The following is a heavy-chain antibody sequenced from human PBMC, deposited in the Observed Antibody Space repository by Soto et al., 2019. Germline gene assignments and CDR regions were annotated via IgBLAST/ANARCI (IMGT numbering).Heavy chain of an antibody. CDR2: INHSGST. J-gene: IGHJ5*02. D-gene: IGHD3-22*01. Sequence: SETLSLTCAVYGGSFSGYYWSWIRQPPGKGLEWIGEINHSGSTNYNPSLKSRVTISVDTSKNQFSLKLSSVTAADTAVYYCARGPPYYYDSSGNWFDPWGQGILVTVSS. CDR3: ARGPPYYYDSSGNWFDP. CDR1: GGSFSGYY. V-gene: IGHV4-34*01.